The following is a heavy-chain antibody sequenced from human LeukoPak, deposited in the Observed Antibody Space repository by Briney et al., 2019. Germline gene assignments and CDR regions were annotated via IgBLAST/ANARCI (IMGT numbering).Heavy chain of an antibody. CDR3: ASPTGVGATSDAFDI. CDR2: IYYSGST. CDR1: GGSISSYY. V-gene: IGHV4-59*08. Sequence: PSETLSLTCTVSGGSISSYYWSWIRQPPGKGLEWIGYIYYSGSTNYNPSLKSRVTISVDTSKNQFSLKLSSVTAADTAVYYCASPTGVGATSDAFDIWGQGTMVTVSS. D-gene: IGHD1-26*01. J-gene: IGHJ3*02.